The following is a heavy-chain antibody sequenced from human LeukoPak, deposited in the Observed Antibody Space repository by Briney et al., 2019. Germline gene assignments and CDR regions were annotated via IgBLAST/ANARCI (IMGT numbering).Heavy chain of an antibody. Sequence: PSETLSLTCSVSGYSISNGYFWGWIRQPPGKGLEWIGNIYHNGITYYNPSLKSRVTISVDTSKNQFSLKLSSVAAADTAVYYCARVRYYDSTGYYYDFDFWGPGTLVTVSS. CDR3: ARVRYYDSTGYYYDFDF. V-gene: IGHV4-38-2*02. CDR2: IYHNGIT. CDR1: GYSISNGYF. D-gene: IGHD3-22*01. J-gene: IGHJ4*02.